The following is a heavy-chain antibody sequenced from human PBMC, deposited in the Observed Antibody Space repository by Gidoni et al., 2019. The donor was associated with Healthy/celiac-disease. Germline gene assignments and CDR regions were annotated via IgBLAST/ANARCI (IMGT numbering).Heavy chain of an antibody. CDR2: IVVGSGNT. D-gene: IGHD3-22*01. V-gene: IGHV1-58*01. CDR1: GFTFTSSA. CDR3: AAVLDYYDSSGYAPILFDY. J-gene: IGHJ4*02. Sequence: QMQLVQSGPEVKKPGTAVKVSCKASGFTFTSSAVQWVRQARGQRLEWIGWIVVGSGNTNYAQKFQERVTITRDMSTSTAYMELSSLRSEDTAVYYCAAVLDYYDSSGYAPILFDYWGQGTLVTVSS.